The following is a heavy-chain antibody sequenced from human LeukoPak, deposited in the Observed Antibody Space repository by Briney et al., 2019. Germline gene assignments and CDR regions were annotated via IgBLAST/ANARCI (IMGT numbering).Heavy chain of an antibody. CDR2: ISDDGSNK. CDR1: GFTFSTYG. D-gene: IGHD2-15*01. V-gene: IGHV3-30*03. J-gene: IGHJ5*02. CDR3: ARDLGYCSGDVCYPAWFDP. Sequence: GGSLRLSCAASGFTFSTYGMNWVRQAPGKGLEWVAVISDDGSNKDYADFVKGRFTISRDNSKNSLYLQMNNLRAEDTAVYYCARDLGYCSGDVCYPAWFDPWGQGTLVTVSS.